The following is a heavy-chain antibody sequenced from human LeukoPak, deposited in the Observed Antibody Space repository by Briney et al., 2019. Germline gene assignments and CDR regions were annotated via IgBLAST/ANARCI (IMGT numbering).Heavy chain of an antibody. Sequence: GGSLRLSCAASGFTFSSYTMNWIRQAPGKGLEWVSSITSSSNIYYADSVKGRFTISRDNAKNSLYLQMNSLRAEDTAVYYCAREVYYGSGGPRLDYWGQGTLVTVSS. CDR3: AREVYYGSGGPRLDY. J-gene: IGHJ4*02. V-gene: IGHV3-21*01. CDR1: GFTFSSYT. D-gene: IGHD3-10*01. CDR2: ITSSSNI.